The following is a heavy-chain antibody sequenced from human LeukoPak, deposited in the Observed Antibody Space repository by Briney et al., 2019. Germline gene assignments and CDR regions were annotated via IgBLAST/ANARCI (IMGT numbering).Heavy chain of an antibody. Sequence: SETLSLTCTVSGASVSSGSYYWSWIRQPPGEGLEWLGYVRSSGSSNYNPSLKSRVAILVDTPKNQFTLKLSSVTAADTAVYYCARENYDSTFFDHWGRGTLVTVSS. CDR2: VRSSGSS. D-gene: IGHD3-22*01. CDR3: ARENYDSTFFDH. J-gene: IGHJ4*02. CDR1: GASVSSGSYY. V-gene: IGHV4-61*01.